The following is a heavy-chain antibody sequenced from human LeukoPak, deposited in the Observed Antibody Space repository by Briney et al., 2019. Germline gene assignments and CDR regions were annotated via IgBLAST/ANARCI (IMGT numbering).Heavy chain of an antibody. Sequence: GGSPRLSCAASGFTFSSYGMHWVRQAPGKGLEWVAVMSYNGQITYYADSVKGRFTISRDNSQNMLYLQMNSLRVDDTSVYYCAKVQLERRELLPNFDSWGQGTLVTVSS. J-gene: IGHJ4*02. CDR2: MSYNGQIT. CDR1: GFTFSSYG. V-gene: IGHV3-30*18. D-gene: IGHD1-1*01. CDR3: AKVQLERRELLPNFDS.